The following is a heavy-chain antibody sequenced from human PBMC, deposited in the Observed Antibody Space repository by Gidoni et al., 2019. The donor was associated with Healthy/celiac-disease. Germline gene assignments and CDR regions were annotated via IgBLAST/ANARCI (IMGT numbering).Heavy chain of an antibody. CDR2: ISGSGGST. Sequence: EVQLLESGGGLVQPGGSLRLSCAASGFTFSSYAMSWVRQAPGKGLEWVSAISGSGGSTYYADSVKGRFTISRDNSKNTLYLQMNSLRAEDTAVYYCAKGPYDFWSGYYDVFDYWGQGTLVTVSS. V-gene: IGHV3-23*01. D-gene: IGHD3-3*01. CDR1: GFTFSSYA. J-gene: IGHJ4*02. CDR3: AKGPYDFWSGYYDVFDY.